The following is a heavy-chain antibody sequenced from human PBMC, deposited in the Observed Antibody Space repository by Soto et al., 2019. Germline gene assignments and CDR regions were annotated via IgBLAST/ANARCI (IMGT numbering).Heavy chain of an antibody. CDR1: GFSLSTDEVA. CDR3: AHRRQSTPWPGFDY. J-gene: IGHJ4*02. D-gene: IGHD1-1*01. V-gene: IGHV2-5*01. CDR2: IYWNGDK. Sequence: QITLKESGPTLVKPTQTLTLTCSFSGFSLSTDEVAVGWIRQPPGKALEWLALIYWNGDKRYSPSLKSRLTVTRDTSGTQVGLTMTNMDPEDTASYFCAHRRQSTPWPGFDYWGPGTLVTVYS.